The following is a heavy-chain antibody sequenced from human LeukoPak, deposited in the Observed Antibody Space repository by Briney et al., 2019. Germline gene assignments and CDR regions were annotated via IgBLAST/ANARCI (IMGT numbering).Heavy chain of an antibody. Sequence: PSETLSLTCAVSGYSISSGYYWGWIRQPPGKGLEWIGSIYHSGSTYYNPSLKSRVTISVDTSKNQFSLKPSSVTAADTAVYYCARHPVVVPAPDYWGQGTLVTVSS. V-gene: IGHV4-38-2*01. CDR3: ARHPVVVPAPDY. CDR2: IYHSGST. J-gene: IGHJ4*02. D-gene: IGHD2-2*01. CDR1: GYSISSGYY.